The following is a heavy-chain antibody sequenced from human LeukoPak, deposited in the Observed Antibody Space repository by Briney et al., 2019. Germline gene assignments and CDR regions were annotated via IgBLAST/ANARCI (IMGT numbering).Heavy chain of an antibody. CDR1: GFTFSSYS. J-gene: IGHJ4*02. CDR2: ISSSSSYI. Sequence: GGSLRLSCAASGFTFSSYSMNWVRQAPGKGLEWVSSISSSSSYIYYADSVKGRFTISRDNAKNSLYLQMNSLRAEDTAVYYCARDEVGYFDWLEKGIDYWGQGTLVTVSS. V-gene: IGHV3-21*01. CDR3: ARDEVGYFDWLEKGIDY. D-gene: IGHD3-9*01.